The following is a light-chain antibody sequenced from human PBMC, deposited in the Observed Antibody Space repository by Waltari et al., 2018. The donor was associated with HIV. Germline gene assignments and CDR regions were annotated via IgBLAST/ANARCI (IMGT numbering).Light chain of an antibody. Sequence: QSALTQPPSASGSPGQSVTISCTGTSSDVGAYNYVSWFQQHPDKAPKLMIYDVTKRPSGVPDRFSGSKSGNTASLTVSGLQAEDEADYYCASHAGSKDVFGGGTRLTVL. CDR3: ASHAGSKDV. CDR1: SSDVGAYNY. J-gene: IGLJ2*01. CDR2: DVT. V-gene: IGLV2-8*01.